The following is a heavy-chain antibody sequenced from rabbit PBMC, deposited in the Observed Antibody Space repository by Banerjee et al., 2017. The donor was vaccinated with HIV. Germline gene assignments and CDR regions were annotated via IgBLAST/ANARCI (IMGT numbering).Heavy chain of an antibody. CDR2: INSNTGNT. J-gene: IGHJ3*01. D-gene: IGHD4-2*01. CDR3: ARDLGGMRDL. CDR1: GFSYSGGYD. V-gene: IGHV1S40*01. Sequence: QSLEESGGDLVKPGASLTLTCKASGFSYSGGYDVCWVRQAPGKGLEWIACINSNTGNTVYASWAKGPFTISRTSSTTVTLQMTSLTAADTATYFCARDLGGMRDLWGQGTLRHRL.